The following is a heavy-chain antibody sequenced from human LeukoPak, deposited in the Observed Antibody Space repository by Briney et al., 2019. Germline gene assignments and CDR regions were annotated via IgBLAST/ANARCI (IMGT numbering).Heavy chain of an antibody. CDR1: GGSFSGYY. J-gene: IGHJ6*03. V-gene: IGHV4-34*01. D-gene: IGHD3-10*01. CDR2: INHSGST. Sequence: PSETLSLTCAVYGGSFSGYYWSWIRKLPRQGLEWIGEINHSGSTNYNPSLKSRVTISVDTSKNQFSLKLSSVTASDTAVYYCARSIRVGYIDVWGKGTTVSVSS. CDR3: ARSIRVGYIDV.